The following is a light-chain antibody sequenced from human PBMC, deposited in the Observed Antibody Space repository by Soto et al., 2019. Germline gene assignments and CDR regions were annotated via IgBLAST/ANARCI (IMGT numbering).Light chain of an antibody. CDR2: NDN. CDR1: SSNIGSRT. V-gene: IGLV1-44*01. J-gene: IGLJ2*01. CDR3: AAWDDSLHVI. Sequence: QPVLTQPPSASATPGQRVTISCSGSSSNIGSRTVNWYQQLPGSAPKLLVYNDNQRPSGVPDRFSGSKSGTSASLAISGLQSEDEADYYCAAWDDSLHVIFGGGTQLTVL.